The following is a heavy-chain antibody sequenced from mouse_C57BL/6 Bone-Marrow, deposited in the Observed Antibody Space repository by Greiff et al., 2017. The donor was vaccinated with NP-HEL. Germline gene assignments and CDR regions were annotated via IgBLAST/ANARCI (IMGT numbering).Heavy chain of an antibody. V-gene: IGHV1-64*01. CDR3: ARQVWGYYAMDY. D-gene: IGHD2-10*02. CDR2: IHPNSGST. J-gene: IGHJ4*01. Sequence: QVQLQQPGAELVKPGASVKLSCKASGYTFTSYWMHWVKQRPGQGLEWIGMIHPNSGSTNYNEKFKSKATLTVDKSSITAYMQLSSLTSEDSAVYYCARQVWGYYAMDYWGQGTSVTVYS. CDR1: GYTFTSYW.